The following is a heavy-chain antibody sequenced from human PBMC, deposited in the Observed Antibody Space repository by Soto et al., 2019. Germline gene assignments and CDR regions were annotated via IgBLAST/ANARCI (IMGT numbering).Heavy chain of an antibody. D-gene: IGHD2-2*01. J-gene: IGHJ6*02. CDR2: ISGSGGST. CDR1: GFTFSSYA. Sequence: GGSLRLSCAASGFTFSSYAMSWVRQAPGKGLEWVSAISGSGGSTYYADSVKGRFTISRDNSKNTLCLQMNSLRAEDTAVYYCAKDPSVAVPYYGMDVWGQGTTVTVSS. V-gene: IGHV3-23*01. CDR3: AKDPSVAVPYYGMDV.